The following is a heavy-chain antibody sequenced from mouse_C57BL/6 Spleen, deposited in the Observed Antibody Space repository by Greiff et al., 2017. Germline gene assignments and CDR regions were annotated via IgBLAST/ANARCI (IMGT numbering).Heavy chain of an antibody. CDR3: ARGAYYSNYDAMDY. J-gene: IGHJ4*01. V-gene: IGHV1-55*01. CDR2: IYPGSGST. D-gene: IGHD2-5*01. CDR1: GYTFTSYW. Sequence: VQLQQPGAELVKPGASVKMSCKASGYTFTSYWITWVKQRPGQGLEWIGDIYPGSGSTNYNEKFKSKSTLTVDTSSSTAYMQLSSLTSEDSAVYYCARGAYYSNYDAMDYWGQGTSVTASS.